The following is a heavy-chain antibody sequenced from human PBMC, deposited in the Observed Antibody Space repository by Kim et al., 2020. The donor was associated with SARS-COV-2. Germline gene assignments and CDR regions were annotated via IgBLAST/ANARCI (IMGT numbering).Heavy chain of an antibody. J-gene: IGHJ4*02. V-gene: IGHV1-18*01. CDR3: ARDLDSSSSLIDY. Sequence: YAKKLQGRVTMTTDTSTSTAYMELRSLRSDDTAVYYCARDLDSSSSLIDYWGQGTLVTVSS. D-gene: IGHD6-6*01.